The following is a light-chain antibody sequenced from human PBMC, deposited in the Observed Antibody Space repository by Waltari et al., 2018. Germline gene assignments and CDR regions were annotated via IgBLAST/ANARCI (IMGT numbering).Light chain of an antibody. J-gene: IGLJ2*01. Sequence: YHDNSRPARVPYICANNKRPSVIPGRFSGSSSGTMATLTISGAQVVDEADYYCYSTDSTSNHVVFGGGNKLTVL. CDR2: ANN. V-gene: IGLV3-10*01. CDR3: YSTDSTSNHVV.